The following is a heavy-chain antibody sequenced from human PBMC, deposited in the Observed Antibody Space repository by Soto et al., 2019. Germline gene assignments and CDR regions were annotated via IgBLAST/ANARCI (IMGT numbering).Heavy chain of an antibody. CDR2: IYYRGNT. J-gene: IGHJ4*02. V-gene: IGHV4-59*08. D-gene: IGHD3-9*01. Sequence: SETLSLTCTVSGGSIGTYYWSWIRPPPGKGLEWIGYIYYRGNTDYNPSLKSRVTISLDTPKNQFSLKLSSVTAADTAVYYCERHPGYYDILTGYTTYYFDYWGQGILVTVSS. CDR3: ERHPGYYDILTGYTTYYFDY. CDR1: GGSIGTYY.